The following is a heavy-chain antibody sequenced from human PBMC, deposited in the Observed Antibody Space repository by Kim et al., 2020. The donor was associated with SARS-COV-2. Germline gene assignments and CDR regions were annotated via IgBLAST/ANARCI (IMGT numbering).Heavy chain of an antibody. J-gene: IGHJ5*02. CDR3: ARGGVAAAGMGCWFDP. Sequence: SETLSLTCAVYGGSFSGYYWSWIRQPPGKGLEWIGEINHSGSTNYNPSLKSRVTISVDTSKNQFSLKLSSVTAADTAVYYCARGGVAAAGMGCWFDPWGQGTLVTVSS. V-gene: IGHV4-34*01. CDR1: GGSFSGYY. CDR2: INHSGST. D-gene: IGHD6-13*01.